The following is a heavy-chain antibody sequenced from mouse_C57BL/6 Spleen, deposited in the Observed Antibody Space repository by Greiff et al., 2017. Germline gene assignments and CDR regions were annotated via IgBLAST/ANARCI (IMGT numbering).Heavy chain of an antibody. D-gene: IGHD2-4*01. CDR1: GFNIKDYY. J-gene: IGHJ2*01. V-gene: IGHV14-2*01. CDR2: IDPEDGET. Sequence: EVKLMESGAELVKPGASVKLSCTASGFNIKDYYMHWVKQRTEQGLEWIGRIDPEDGETKYAPKFQGKATITADTSSNTAYLQLSSLTSEDTAVYYCASGLRRGYYFDYWGQGTTLTVSS. CDR3: ASGLRRGYYFDY.